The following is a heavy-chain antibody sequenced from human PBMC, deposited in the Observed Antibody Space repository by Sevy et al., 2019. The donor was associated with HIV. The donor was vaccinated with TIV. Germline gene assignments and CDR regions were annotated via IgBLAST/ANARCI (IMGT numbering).Heavy chain of an antibody. CDR1: GFTFSNYA. D-gene: IGHD3-3*01. V-gene: IGHV3-23*01. CDR2: ITGSSTTI. CDR3: AKDGSLDFWSGYSYYYYGMDV. Sequence: GGSLRLSCAASGFTFSNYALTWVRQAPGKGLDWVSSITGSSTTIYYADSVKGRFTISRDNSKNTLYLQMNSLRAEDTAVYYCAKDGSLDFWSGYSYYYYGMDVWGQGTTVTVSS. J-gene: IGHJ6*02.